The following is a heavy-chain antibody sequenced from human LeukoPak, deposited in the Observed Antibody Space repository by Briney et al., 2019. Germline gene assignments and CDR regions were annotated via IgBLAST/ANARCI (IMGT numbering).Heavy chain of an antibody. J-gene: IGHJ4*02. Sequence: KPSETLSPTRGVSGGSLSSTHWGTLVRPPPGKGLEWIGEVHLDGRTNFNTSFKSRLTMSVDLSENHVSLKLTSVTAADTAVYYCAREGGFYRPLDYSAQGPFVTVSS. D-gene: IGHD6-25*01. V-gene: IGHV4-4*02. CDR3: AREGGFYRPLDY. CDR2: VHLDGRT. CDR1: GGSLSSTHW.